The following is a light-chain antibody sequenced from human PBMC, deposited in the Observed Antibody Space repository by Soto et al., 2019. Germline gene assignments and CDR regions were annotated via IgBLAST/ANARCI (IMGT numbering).Light chain of an antibody. CDR2: TAS. Sequence: DIQMTQSPSTLSASVGDRVTITCRASESIDDWLAWYQQKPGKAPKLLIYTASRLQSGVPSRFSASQSRTEFTLTLSSLQPDDFSTYYCQQYHRYITFGPGTRLEIK. J-gene: IGKJ5*01. V-gene: IGKV1-5*03. CDR1: ESIDDW. CDR3: QQYHRYIT.